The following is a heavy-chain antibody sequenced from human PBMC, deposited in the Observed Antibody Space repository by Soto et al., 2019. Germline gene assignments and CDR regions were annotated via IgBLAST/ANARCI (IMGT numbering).Heavy chain of an antibody. CDR2: IYSGGST. V-gene: IGHV3-53*02. J-gene: IGHJ4*02. CDR3: ARARGSYYFDY. Sequence: EVQLVETGGGLIQPGGSLRLSSAASGFTVSSNYMSWVRQAPGKGLEWVSVIYSGGSTYYADSVKGRFTISRDNSKNTLYLQMNSLRAEDTAVYYCARARGSYYFDYWGQGTLVTVSS. D-gene: IGHD1-26*01. CDR1: GFTVSSNY.